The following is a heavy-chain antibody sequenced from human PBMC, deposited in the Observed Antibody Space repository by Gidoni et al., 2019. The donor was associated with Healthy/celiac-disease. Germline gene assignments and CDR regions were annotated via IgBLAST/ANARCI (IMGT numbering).Heavy chain of an antibody. Sequence: EVQLVETGGGLIQPGGSLRLSCAASGFNVSSNYMSWVRQAPGKGLAWVSVIYSGGSTYYADSVKGRFTISRDNSKNTLYLQMNSLRAEDTAVYYCARIWFGDHWYYYYGMDVWGQGTTVTVSS. CDR3: ARIWFGDHWYYYYGMDV. CDR1: GFNVSSNY. CDR2: IYSGGST. V-gene: IGHV3-53*02. J-gene: IGHJ6*02. D-gene: IGHD3-10*01.